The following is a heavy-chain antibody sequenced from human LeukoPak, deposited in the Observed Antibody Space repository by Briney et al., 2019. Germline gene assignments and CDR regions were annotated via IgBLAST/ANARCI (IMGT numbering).Heavy chain of an antibody. CDR1: GFTFSSYA. D-gene: IGHD6-19*01. J-gene: IGHJ4*02. CDR3: ARTIAVAGTGEYYFDY. Sequence: GGSLRLSCAASGFTFSSYAMHWVRQAPGKGLEWVAVISYDGSNKYYADSVKGRFTISRDNSKNTLYLQMNSLRAEDTAVYYCARTIAVAGTGEYYFDYWGQGTLVTVSS. V-gene: IGHV3-30*04. CDR2: ISYDGSNK.